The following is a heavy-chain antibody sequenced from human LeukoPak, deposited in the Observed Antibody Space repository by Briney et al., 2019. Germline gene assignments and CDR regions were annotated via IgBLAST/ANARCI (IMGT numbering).Heavy chain of an antibody. D-gene: IGHD1-26*01. J-gene: IGHJ3*02. V-gene: IGHV1-24*01. Sequence: ASVTVSCKVSGYTLTELSMHWVRQAPGKGLEWMGGFDPEDGETIYAQKFQGRVTMTEDTSTDTAYMELSSLRSEDTAVYYCATLGATSRFDAFDIWGQGTMVTVSS. CDR3: ATLGATSRFDAFDI. CDR1: GYTLTELS. CDR2: FDPEDGET.